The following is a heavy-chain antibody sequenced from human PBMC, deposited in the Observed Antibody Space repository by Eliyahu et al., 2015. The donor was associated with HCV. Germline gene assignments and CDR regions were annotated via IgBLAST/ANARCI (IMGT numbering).Heavy chain of an antibody. CDR2: INDSGRT. J-gene: IGHJ6*02. CDR3: ARGLIRLVTTRRYGMDV. Sequence: QVQLQQWGAGLLKPSETLSLTCAVYGGSFSGYYWSWVRQPPGKGLEWIGEINDSGRTNYNTSLKSRVTISVDTSKNQFSLKVSSVTAADTAVYFCARGLIRLVTTRRYGMDVWGQGTTVTVSS. CDR1: GGSFSGYY. V-gene: IGHV4-34*01. D-gene: IGHD4-17*01.